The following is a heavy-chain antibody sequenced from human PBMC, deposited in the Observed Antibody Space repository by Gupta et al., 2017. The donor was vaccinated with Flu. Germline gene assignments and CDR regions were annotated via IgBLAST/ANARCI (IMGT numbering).Heavy chain of an antibody. D-gene: IGHD6-13*01. CDR3: ARSDGGTAARFDF. Sequence: QVQLQESGPGLVKPSETLFVTCAVSGDSITSTHYWGWIRQSPGKGLEWIASMFHRGDTYYNPSLRTRVNISLDKSKNQVSLTLRSVTAIDTAVYFCARSDGGTAARFDFWGQGTLVTVSS. CDR2: MFHRGDT. CDR1: GDSITSTHY. J-gene: IGHJ4*02. V-gene: IGHV4-38-2*01.